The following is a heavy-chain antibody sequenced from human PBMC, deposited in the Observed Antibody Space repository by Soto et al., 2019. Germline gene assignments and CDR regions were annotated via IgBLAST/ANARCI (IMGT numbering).Heavy chain of an antibody. D-gene: IGHD3-16*02. CDR1: GFTFSSYS. CDR3: AXXPKHYDYIWGSYRSADY. J-gene: IGHJ4*02. V-gene: IGHV3-48*01. CDR2: ISSSSSTI. Sequence: GGSLRLSCAASGFTFSSYSMNWVRQAPGKGLEWVSYISSSSSTIYYADSVKGRFTISRDNAKNSLYLQMNSLRAXDXXVXYCAXXPKHYDYIWGSYRSADYWGQGTLVTVSS.